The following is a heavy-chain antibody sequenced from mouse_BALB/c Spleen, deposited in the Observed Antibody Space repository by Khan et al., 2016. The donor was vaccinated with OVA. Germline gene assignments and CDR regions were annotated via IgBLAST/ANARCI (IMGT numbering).Heavy chain of an antibody. CDR2: INPSTDYT. CDR3: VHHGSSPAWFTY. D-gene: IGHD1-1*01. Sequence: VQLQQSGAELAKPGASVKMSCKASGYTFTSYWMHWVKQRPGQGLEWIGYINPSTDYTEYNQKFKDKATLTVDKSSSTAYLQLTSLNSEDSAVLYWVHHGSSPAWFTYWGQGTLVTVSA. J-gene: IGHJ3*01. CDR1: GYTFTSYW. V-gene: IGHV1-7*01.